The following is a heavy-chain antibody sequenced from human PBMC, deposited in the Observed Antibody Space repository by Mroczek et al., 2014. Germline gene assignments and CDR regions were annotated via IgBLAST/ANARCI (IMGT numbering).Heavy chain of an antibody. V-gene: IGHV4-34*01. CDR1: GGSFSGYY. D-gene: IGHD2-21*01. J-gene: IGHJ6*03. CDR3: ARGLDCGGDCYPYYMDV. CDR2: INHSGST. Sequence: QVQLQESGAGLLKPSETLSLTCAVYGGSFSGYYWSWIRQPPGKGLEWIGEINHSGSTNYNPSLKSRVTISVDTSKNQFSLKLSSVTAADTAVYYCARGLDCGGDCYPYYMDVWGKGTTVTVSS.